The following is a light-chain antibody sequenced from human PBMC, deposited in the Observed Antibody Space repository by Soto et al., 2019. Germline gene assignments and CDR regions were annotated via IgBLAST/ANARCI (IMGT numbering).Light chain of an antibody. CDR2: EVS. V-gene: IGLV2-14*01. J-gene: IGLJ1*01. Sequence: QSALTQPASVSGSPGQSITISCTGTSSDVGGYNYVSWYQQYPGKAPKLMIYEVSNRPSGVSNRFSGSKSGNTASLTISGLQAEDEADYNCSSYTSSSTYVFGTGTQLTVL. CDR3: SSYTSSSTYV. CDR1: SSDVGGYNY.